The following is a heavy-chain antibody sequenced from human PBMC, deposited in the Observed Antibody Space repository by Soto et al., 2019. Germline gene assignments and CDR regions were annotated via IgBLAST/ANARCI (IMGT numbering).Heavy chain of an antibody. CDR2: ISYDGSNK. CDR3: ARDFASSSGWLAPYHYYGMDG. J-gene: IGHJ6*02. V-gene: IGHV3-30-3*01. D-gene: IGHD6-19*01. CDR1: GFTFSSYA. Sequence: GGSLRLSCAASGFTFSSYAMHWVRQAPGKGLEWVAVISYDGSNKYYADSVKGRFTISRDNSKNTLYLQMNSLRAEDTAVYYCARDFASSSGWLAPYHYYGMDGWGQGTTVTVSS.